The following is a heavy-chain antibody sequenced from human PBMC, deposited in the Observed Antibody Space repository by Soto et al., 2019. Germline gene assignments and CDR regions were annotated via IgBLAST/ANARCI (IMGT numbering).Heavy chain of an antibody. V-gene: IGHV4-31*03. J-gene: IGHJ6*02. D-gene: IGHD3-10*01. CDR1: GGSISSGGYY. Sequence: SETLSLTCTVSGGSISSGGYYWSWIRQHPGKGLEWIGYIYYSGSTYYNPSLKSRVTISVDTSKNQFSLKLSSVTAADTAVYYCARDTGIRAYYYYGMDVWGQGTTVTVSS. CDR2: IYYSGST. CDR3: ARDTGIRAYYYYGMDV.